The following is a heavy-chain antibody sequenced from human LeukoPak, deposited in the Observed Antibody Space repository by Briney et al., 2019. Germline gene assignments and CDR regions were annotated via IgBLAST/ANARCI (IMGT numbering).Heavy chain of an antibody. CDR2: IYYSGST. V-gene: IGHV4-39*01. J-gene: IGHJ4*02. CDR1: GGSISSSCYY. Sequence: PSETLSLTCTVSGGSISSSCYYWGWIRQPPGKGLEWIGSIYYSGSTYYNPSLKSRVTISVDTSKNQFSLKLSSVTAADTAVYYCATVDTASFDYWGQGTLVTVSS. D-gene: IGHD5-18*01. CDR3: ATVDTASFDY.